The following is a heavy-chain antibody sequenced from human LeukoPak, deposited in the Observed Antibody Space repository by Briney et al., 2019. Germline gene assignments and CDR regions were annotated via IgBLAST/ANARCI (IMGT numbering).Heavy chain of an antibody. Sequence: GGSLLLSCAASGFNFSSYWMTWVRQVPGKGLEWVANIKPDGSGKHYVDSVKGRFTISRDNAKSSLYLQMDSLRVEDTAVYYCSSQPAVIDLDFWGQGALVTVSS. CDR1: GFNFSSYW. V-gene: IGHV3-7*01. D-gene: IGHD2/OR15-2a*01. J-gene: IGHJ4*02. CDR3: SSQPAVIDLDF. CDR2: IKPDGSGK.